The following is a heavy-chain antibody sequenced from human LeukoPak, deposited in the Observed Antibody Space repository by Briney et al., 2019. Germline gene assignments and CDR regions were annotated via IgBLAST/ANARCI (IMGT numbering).Heavy chain of an antibody. J-gene: IGHJ6*04. V-gene: IGHV4-34*01. Sequence: SETLSLTCAVYGGSFSGYYWSWIRQPPGKGLEWIGEINHSGSTNYNPSLKSRVIISVDTSKNQFSLKLSSVTAADTAVYYCARKSYGMDVWGKGTTVTVSS. CDR3: ARKSYGMDV. CDR1: GGSFSGYY. CDR2: INHSGST.